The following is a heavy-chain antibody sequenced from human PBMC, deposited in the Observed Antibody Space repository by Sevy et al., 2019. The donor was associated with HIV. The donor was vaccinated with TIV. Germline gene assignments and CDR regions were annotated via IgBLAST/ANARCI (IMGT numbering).Heavy chain of an antibody. J-gene: IGHJ4*02. CDR1: GGSITSLY. D-gene: IGHD1-26*01. CDR2: IYYNGHT. CDR3: EGENAWGRDYS. Sequence: SETLSLTCTVSGGSITSLYWNWIQQPPGKELEWIANIYYNGHTNYNPSLKSRVTLSLDTSKNQFSLRLSSVTAADTAMYYCEGENAWGRDYSWGQGTLVTVSS. V-gene: IGHV4-59*08.